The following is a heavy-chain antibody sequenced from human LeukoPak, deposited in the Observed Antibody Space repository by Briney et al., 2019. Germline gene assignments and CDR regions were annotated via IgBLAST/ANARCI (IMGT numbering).Heavy chain of an antibody. V-gene: IGHV4-34*01. CDR2: INHSGST. CDR3: ARGRGGSYHG. J-gene: IGHJ4*02. D-gene: IGHD1-26*01. Sequence: SETLSLTCAVYGGSFSGYYWSWIRQPPGKGLEWIGEINHSGSTNYNPSLKSRVTISVDTSKNQFSLKLSSVTAADTAVYYCARGRGGSYHGWGQGTLVTVSS. CDR1: GGSFSGYY.